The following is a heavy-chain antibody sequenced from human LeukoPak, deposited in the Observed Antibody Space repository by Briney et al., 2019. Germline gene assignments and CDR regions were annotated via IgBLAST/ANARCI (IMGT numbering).Heavy chain of an antibody. D-gene: IGHD6-25*01. CDR2: ISTYNGNT. CDR1: GYTFTKYG. J-gene: IGHJ6*02. CDR3: ARAPIAAHRMDV. V-gene: IGHV1-18*01. Sequence: GASVKVSCKASGYTFTKYGITWVRQAPGQGLEWMGWISTYNGNTNYAQKFQGRVTITADKSTSTAYMELSSLRSEDTAVYYCARAPIAAHRMDVWGQGTTVTVSS.